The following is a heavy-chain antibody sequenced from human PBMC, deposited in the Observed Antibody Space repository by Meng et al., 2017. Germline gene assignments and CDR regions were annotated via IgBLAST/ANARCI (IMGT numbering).Heavy chain of an antibody. Sequence: QVQLQQWGAGRLKPSETLSLTCAVYGGSFSGSYWSWIRQPPGKGLEWIGDIYFSVSTYYNPSLKSRVTISVDTSKNQFSLKLSSVTAADTAVYYCAKNHNYSFDYWGQGMLVTVSS. CDR2: IYFSVST. CDR3: AKNHNYSFDY. V-gene: IGHV4-34*01. D-gene: IGHD4-11*01. CDR1: GGSFSGSY. J-gene: IGHJ4*02.